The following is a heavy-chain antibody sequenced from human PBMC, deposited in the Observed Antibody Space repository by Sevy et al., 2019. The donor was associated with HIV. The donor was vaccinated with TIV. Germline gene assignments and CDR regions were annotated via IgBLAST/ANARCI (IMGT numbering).Heavy chain of an antibody. CDR1: GGSFSGYY. D-gene: IGHD3-22*01. Sequence: SETLSLTCAVYGGSFSGYYWSWIRQPPGKGLEWIGEINHSGSTNYNPSLKSRVTISVDTSKNQFSLKLSSVTAADTAVYYCARGRGLRWDYYDSSGYYRFDYWVQGTLVTVSS. V-gene: IGHV4-34*01. CDR3: ARGRGLRWDYYDSSGYYRFDY. J-gene: IGHJ4*02. CDR2: INHSGST.